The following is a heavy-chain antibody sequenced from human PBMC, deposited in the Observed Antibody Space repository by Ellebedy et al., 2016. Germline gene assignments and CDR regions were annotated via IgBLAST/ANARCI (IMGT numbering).Heavy chain of an antibody. D-gene: IGHD2-2*01. V-gene: IGHV5-51*01. CDR1: GYSFTSFW. CDR2: IYPGDSGA. J-gene: IGHJ4*02. CDR3: ARHQPPAAHPLDF. Sequence: GESLKISXKTSGYSFTSFWIGWVRQMPGKVLELMGVIYPGDSGAIYNPSFEGHVTISVDTSVRTAYLQWDSLRASDTAIYYCARHQPPAAHPLDFWGQGTLVAVTS.